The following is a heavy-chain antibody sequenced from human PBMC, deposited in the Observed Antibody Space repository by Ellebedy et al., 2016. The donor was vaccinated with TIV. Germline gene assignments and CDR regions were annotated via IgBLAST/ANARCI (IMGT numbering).Heavy chain of an antibody. CDR3: AKGRSGTFIHHAFDF. V-gene: IGHV3-23*01. CDR2: FGISGDTT. J-gene: IGHJ4*02. Sequence: PGGSLRLSCAASGFSFSSYAMSWVRQAPGKGLEWVSGFGISGDTTYYADSVKGRFTISRDNSKNTLYLQMNSLRVEDTATYYCAKGRSGTFIHHAFDFWGQGTLVTVSS. CDR1: GFSFSSYA. D-gene: IGHD3-16*01.